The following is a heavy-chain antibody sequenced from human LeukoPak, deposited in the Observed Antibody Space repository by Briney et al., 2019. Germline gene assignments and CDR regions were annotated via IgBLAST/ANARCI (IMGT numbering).Heavy chain of an antibody. D-gene: IGHD3-10*01. CDR3: ARIPHTTIRGVTTLYGVDV. CDR2: IYHSGNT. CDR1: GYSISSGYC. Sequence: SETLSLTCAVSGYSISSGYCWGWIRQPPGKGLEWIGSIYHSGNTYYNPSLESQVTISVDTSKNQFSLRLTSVTAADTAVYFCARIPHTTIRGVTTLYGVDVWGKGTTVTVSS. V-gene: IGHV4-38-2*01. J-gene: IGHJ6*04.